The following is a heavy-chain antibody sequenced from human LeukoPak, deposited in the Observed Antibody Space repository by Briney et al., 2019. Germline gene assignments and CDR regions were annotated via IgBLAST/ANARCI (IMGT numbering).Heavy chain of an antibody. V-gene: IGHV3-48*03. J-gene: IGHJ4*02. CDR2: ISSSDDTI. CDR3: AREFWGSGYDPIDY. CDR1: GFTFSSYE. D-gene: IGHD5-12*01. Sequence: GGSLRLSCAASGFTFSSYEMNWVRQAPGKGLEWVSYISSSDDTIYYADSVKGRFTISRDNPKSSLYLQMNNLRAEDTAVYYCAREFWGSGYDPIDYWGQGTLVTVSS.